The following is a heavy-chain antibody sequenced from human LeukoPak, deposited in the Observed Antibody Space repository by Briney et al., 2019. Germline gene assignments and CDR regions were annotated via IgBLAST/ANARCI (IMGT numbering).Heavy chain of an antibody. V-gene: IGHV1-69*05. CDR3: ARVPLDDSSGYYSDY. CDR2: IIPIFGTA. CDR1: GGTFSSYA. D-gene: IGHD3-22*01. Sequence: SVKVSFKASGGTFSSYAISWVRQAPGQGLEWMGGIIPIFGTANYAQKFQGRVTITTDESTSTAYMELSSLRSEDTAVYYCARVPLDDSSGYYSDYWGQGTLVTVSS. J-gene: IGHJ4*02.